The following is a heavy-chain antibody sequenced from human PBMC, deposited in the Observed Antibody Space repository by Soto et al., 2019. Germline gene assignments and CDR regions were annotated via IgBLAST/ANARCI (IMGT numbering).Heavy chain of an antibody. V-gene: IGHV1-18*01. Sequence: ASVKVSCKASGYTFTSYGISCVRQAPGQGLEWMGWISAYNGNTNYAQKLQGRVTMTTDTSTSTAYMELRSLRSDDTAVYYCAGGYSYGYVMGGDAFDIWGQGTMVTVSS. CDR2: ISAYNGNT. J-gene: IGHJ3*02. D-gene: IGHD5-18*01. CDR1: GYTFTSYG. CDR3: AGGYSYGYVMGGDAFDI.